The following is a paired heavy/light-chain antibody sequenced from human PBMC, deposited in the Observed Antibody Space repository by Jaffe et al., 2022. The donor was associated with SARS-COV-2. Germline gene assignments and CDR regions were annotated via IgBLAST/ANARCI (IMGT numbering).Heavy chain of an antibody. Sequence: VQLVQSGAEVKKPGESLKISCKGSGYSFLSYWIGWVRQMPGKGLEWMGIIYPGDSVTRYSPSFQGQVTISVDKSISTAHLQWSSLKASDTAMYYCARFRITVGVKGGWFDPWGQGTLVTVSS. CDR3: ARFRITVGVKGGWFDP. CDR2: IYPGDSVT. D-gene: IGHD1-26*01. V-gene: IGHV5-51*01. J-gene: IGHJ5*02. CDR1: GYSFLSYW.
Light chain of an antibody. J-gene: IGLJ2*01. CDR3: YSYAGGGTLV. Sequence: QSDLTQPASVSGSPGQSITISCTGTSSDVGSHNLVSWYQQHPGKAPKLTIYEGSKRPSGVSNRFSGSKSGNTASLTISGLQAEDEADYYCYSYAGGGTLVFGGGTKLTVL. CDR1: SSDVGSHNL. CDR2: EGS. V-gene: IGLV2-23*01.